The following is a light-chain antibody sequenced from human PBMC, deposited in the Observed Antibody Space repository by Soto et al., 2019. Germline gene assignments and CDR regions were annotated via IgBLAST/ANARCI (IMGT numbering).Light chain of an antibody. V-gene: IGKV4-1*01. CDR1: QSILYSSNNQNC. CDR3: QQYYSPPWT. Sequence: DIVMTQSPDSLAVSLGERATINCRSSQSILYSSNNQNCLAWYQQKPGQPPKLLIYWASTRESGVPDRFGGSGSGTDFTLTISSLQAEDVAVYYCQQYYSPPWTFGQGTKVEIK. J-gene: IGKJ1*01. CDR2: WAS.